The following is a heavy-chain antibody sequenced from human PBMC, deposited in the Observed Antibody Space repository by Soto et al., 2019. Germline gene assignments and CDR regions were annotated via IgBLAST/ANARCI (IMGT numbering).Heavy chain of an antibody. J-gene: IGHJ4*02. CDR2: ISTDGSIT. Sequence: EVQLVESGGGLVQPGGSQRLSCAASGLIFSNYRMHWVRQVPGKGLVWVSCISTDGSITNYADSVKGRFTVSRDNAKNTLYLQMNSLRAEDTAVYYCARDTDGLHYWGQGTMVTVSS. V-gene: IGHV3-74*01. CDR3: ARDTDGLHY. CDR1: GLIFSNYR.